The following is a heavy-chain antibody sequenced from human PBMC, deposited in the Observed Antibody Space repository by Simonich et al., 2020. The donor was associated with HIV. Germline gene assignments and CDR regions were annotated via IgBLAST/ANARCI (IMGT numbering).Heavy chain of an antibody. D-gene: IGHD3-3*01. CDR2: NSGSGGST. J-gene: IGHJ4*02. V-gene: IGHV3-23*01. Sequence: EVQLLESGGGLVQPGGSLRLSCAASGFTFSSYAMSWVRQGPGEGLGWVTANSGSGGSTYYADSVKGRFTISRDNSKNTLYLQMNSLRAEDTAVYYCAKDRYYNFWSGYYDYWGQGTLVTVSS. CDR3: AKDRYYNFWSGYYDY. CDR1: GFTFSSYA.